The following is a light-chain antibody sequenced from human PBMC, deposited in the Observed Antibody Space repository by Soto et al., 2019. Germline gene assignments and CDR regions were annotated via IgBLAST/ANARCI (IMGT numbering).Light chain of an antibody. J-gene: IGKJ1*01. Sequence: IQMTQSPATLSASVGDRVTITCRASQSISSYLNWYQQKPGKAPKLLIYAASSLQSGVPSRFSGSGSGTDCTLTISSLQPEDCATYYCQQSYSTKWTFGQGTKVDIK. CDR1: QSISSY. CDR2: AAS. V-gene: IGKV1-39*01. CDR3: QQSYSTKWT.